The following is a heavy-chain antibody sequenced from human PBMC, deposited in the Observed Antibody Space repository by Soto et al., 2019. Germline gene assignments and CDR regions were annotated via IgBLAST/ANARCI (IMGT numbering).Heavy chain of an antibody. V-gene: IGHV1-8*01. CDR2: MNPNSGNT. J-gene: IGHJ6*03. D-gene: IGHD3-10*01. CDR3: ARGRVSGRSVGGGYYYYYMDV. Sequence: QVQLVQSGAEVKKPGASVKVSCKASGYTFTSYDINWVRQATGQGLEWMGWMNPNSGNTGYAQKFQGRVTMTRNTSISTAYMELSSLRSEDTAVYYCARGRVSGRSVGGGYYYYYMDVWGKGTTVTVSS. CDR1: GYTFTSYD.